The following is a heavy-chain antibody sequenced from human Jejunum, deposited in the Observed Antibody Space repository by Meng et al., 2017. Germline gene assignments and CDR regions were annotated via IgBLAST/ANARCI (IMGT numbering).Heavy chain of an antibody. CDR3: AKYSRGFDS. CDR1: GDSISGSNW. D-gene: IGHD2-15*01. CDR2: IYHSGIT. J-gene: IGHJ4*02. Sequence: QVQLQESGPGRVKPSGTLSLTCGVSGDSISGSNWWSWVRQPPGKGLEWIGEIYHSGITYYNPSLKSRVTISVDKSKNQFSLRLSFVTAADTAVYYCAKYSRGFDSWGQGTLVAVSS. V-gene: IGHV4-4*02.